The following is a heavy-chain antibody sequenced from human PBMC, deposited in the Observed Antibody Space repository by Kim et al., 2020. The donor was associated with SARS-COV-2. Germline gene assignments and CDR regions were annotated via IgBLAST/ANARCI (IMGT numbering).Heavy chain of an antibody. CDR2: ISWNSGSI. CDR1: GFTFDDYA. CDR3: AKDAAYSSSWYGILYYGMAV. J-gene: IGHJ6*02. V-gene: IGHV3-9*01. D-gene: IGHD6-13*01. Sequence: GGSLRLSCAASGFTFDDYATHWVRQAPGKGLEWVSGISWNSGSIGYADSVKGRFTISRDNAKNSLYLQMNSLRAEDTALYYCAKDAAYSSSWYGILYYGMAVWSQRTTVTVSS.